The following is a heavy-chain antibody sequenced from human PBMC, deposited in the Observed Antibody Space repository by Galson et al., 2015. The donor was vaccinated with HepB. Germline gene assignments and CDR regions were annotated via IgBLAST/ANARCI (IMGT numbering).Heavy chain of an antibody. CDR3: AKWGSPTFDY. CDR1: GFTFSSYA. V-gene: IGHV3-23*01. CDR2: ISDGGGTT. Sequence: SLRLSCAASGFTFSSYAMSWVRQAPGEGLEWVSTISDGGGTTNYVDSVRGRFTISRDNSKNTLYLQMNSLRAEGTAVYYCAKWGSPTFDYWGQGALVTVSS. D-gene: IGHD3-16*01. J-gene: IGHJ4*02.